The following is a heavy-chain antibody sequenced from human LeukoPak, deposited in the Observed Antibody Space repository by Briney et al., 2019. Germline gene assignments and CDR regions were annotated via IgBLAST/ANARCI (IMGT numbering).Heavy chain of an antibody. Sequence: GASVKVSCKASGYTFTGYYMHWVRQAPGQGLEWMGWINPNSGGTNYAQKFQGRVTMTRDTSISTAYMELSRLRSDDTAVYYCARVSYYYDSSGYTANGFDYWGQGTLVTVSS. CDR2: INPNSGGT. CDR1: GYTFTGYY. CDR3: ARVSYYYDSSGYTANGFDY. D-gene: IGHD3-22*01. J-gene: IGHJ4*02. V-gene: IGHV1-2*02.